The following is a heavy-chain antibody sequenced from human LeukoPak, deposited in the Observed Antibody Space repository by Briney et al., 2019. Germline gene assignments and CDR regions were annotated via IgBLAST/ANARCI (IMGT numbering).Heavy chain of an antibody. D-gene: IGHD6-19*01. CDR2: INHSGST. CDR3: ARDPEEIYSSGYGSPLYYMDV. Sequence: SETLSLTCAVYGGSFSGYYWSWIRQPPGKGLEWFGEINHSGSTNYNPSLKSRVTISVDTSKNQFSLKLSSVTAADTAVYYCARDPEEIYSSGYGSPLYYMDVWGKGTTVTVSS. V-gene: IGHV4-34*01. J-gene: IGHJ6*03. CDR1: GGSFSGYY.